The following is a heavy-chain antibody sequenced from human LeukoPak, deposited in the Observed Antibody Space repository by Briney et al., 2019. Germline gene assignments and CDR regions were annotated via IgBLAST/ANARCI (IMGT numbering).Heavy chain of an antibody. V-gene: IGHV3-33*06. CDR1: GFTFSSYG. J-gene: IGHJ4*02. CDR2: IWYDGSNK. D-gene: IGHD3-10*01. CDR3: AKGDGFGLLWFAEVFDY. Sequence: PGGSLRLSCAASGFTFSSYGMHWVRQAPGKGLEWVAVIWYDGSNKYYADSVKGRFTISRDNSKKTLYLQMNSLRAEDTAVYYCAKGDGFGLLWFAEVFDYWGQGTLVTVSS.